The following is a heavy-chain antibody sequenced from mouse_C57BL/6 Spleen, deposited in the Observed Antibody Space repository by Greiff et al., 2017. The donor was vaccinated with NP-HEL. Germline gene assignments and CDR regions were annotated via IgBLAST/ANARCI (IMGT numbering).Heavy chain of an antibody. CDR3: TYYYGSSYPFDY. CDR1: GFTFSDAW. Sequence: EVMLVESGGGLVQPGGSMKLSCAASGFTFSDAWMDWVRQSPEKGLEWVAEIRNKANNHATYYAESVKGRFTISRDDSKSSVYLQMNSLRAEDTGIYYCTYYYGSSYPFDYWGQGTTLTVSS. J-gene: IGHJ2*01. V-gene: IGHV6-6*01. CDR2: IRNKANNHAT. D-gene: IGHD1-1*01.